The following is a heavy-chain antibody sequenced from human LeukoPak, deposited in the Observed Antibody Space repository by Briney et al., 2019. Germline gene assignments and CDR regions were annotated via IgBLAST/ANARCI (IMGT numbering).Heavy chain of an antibody. V-gene: IGHV3-7*03. CDR1: GFTFRSYW. Sequence: SGGSLRLSCADSGFTFRSYWMSWVRQAPGKGLEWVANIKQDGSEKYYVDSVKGRFTISRDNAKKSLYLQMNSLRAEDTAVYYCAREGGSGSYYRLSHMDVWGKGTTVTVSS. J-gene: IGHJ6*03. CDR3: AREGGSGSYYRLSHMDV. D-gene: IGHD3-10*01. CDR2: IKQDGSEK.